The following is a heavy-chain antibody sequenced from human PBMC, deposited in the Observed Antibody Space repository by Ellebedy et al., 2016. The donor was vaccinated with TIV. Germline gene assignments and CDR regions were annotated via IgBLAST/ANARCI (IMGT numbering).Heavy chain of an antibody. CDR2: IKDDGSET. D-gene: IGHD2-21*01. J-gene: IGHJ2*01. V-gene: IGHV3-74*01. CDR1: GFTFSRHY. CDR3: VRGIPGATDFHL. Sequence: PGGSLRLSCVASGFTFSRHYMPWVRQAPGPGLEWVSRIKDDGSETSYVDSVKGRFIISRDNAKNSLSIQMTSLKAEETAVDYCVRGIPGATDFHLWGRGTLVTVSS.